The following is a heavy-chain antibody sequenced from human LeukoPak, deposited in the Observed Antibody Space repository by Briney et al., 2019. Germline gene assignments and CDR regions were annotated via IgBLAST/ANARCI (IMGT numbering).Heavy chain of an antibody. V-gene: IGHV4-34*01. Sequence: SETLSLTCAVYGGSFSGYYWNWIRQSPGKGLEWIGEINDRGSTNYNPSLKSRVIISVDTTKNQFSLKLSSVTAADTAVYYCARSYYYGSGTRGFDYWGQGTLVTVSS. J-gene: IGHJ4*02. CDR1: GGSFSGYY. CDR2: INDRGST. D-gene: IGHD3-10*01. CDR3: ARSYYYGSGTRGFDY.